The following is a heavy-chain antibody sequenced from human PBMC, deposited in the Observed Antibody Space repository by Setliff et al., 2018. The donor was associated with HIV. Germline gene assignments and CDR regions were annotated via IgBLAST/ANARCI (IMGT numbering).Heavy chain of an antibody. Sequence: GGSLRLSCAASGFAFSNYCMTWVRQAPGKGLEWVSAIGGSTGSTYYADSVKGRFTISIDNSKNTLYLQMNSLRAEDTAVYYCAKPLTQWGVSPYHYAVDVWGQGTTVTVSS. J-gene: IGHJ6*02. D-gene: IGHD1-26*01. CDR1: GFAFSNYC. CDR3: AKPLTQWGVSPYHYAVDV. CDR2: IGGSTGST. V-gene: IGHV3-23*01.